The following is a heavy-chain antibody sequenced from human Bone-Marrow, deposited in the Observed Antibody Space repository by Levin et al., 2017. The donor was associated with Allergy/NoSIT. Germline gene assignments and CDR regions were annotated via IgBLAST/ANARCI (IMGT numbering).Heavy chain of an antibody. CDR2: ISWDGGST. J-gene: IGHJ4*02. V-gene: IGHV3-43D*03. CDR3: AKGQSLGVAGVLAD. Sequence: PGGSLRLSCAASGFSFDDYAMHWVRQAPGKGLEWVSLISWDGGSTEYADSVRGRFTISRDNSKNSVFLQVDSVRPEDTALYYCAKGQSLGVAGVLADWGQGTLVTVSS. D-gene: IGHD6-19*01. CDR1: GFSFDDYA.